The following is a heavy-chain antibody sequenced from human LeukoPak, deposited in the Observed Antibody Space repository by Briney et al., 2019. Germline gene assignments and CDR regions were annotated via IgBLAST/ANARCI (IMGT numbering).Heavy chain of an antibody. Sequence: GGSLRLSCAASGFTFSTYSMNWVRQAPGKGLERVSYISTGSGTIYYTDSVKGRFTTSRDNAKNSLYLQMNSLRDEDTAVYYCARDRGGYEFFDFRGQGTLVTVSS. CDR1: GFTFSTYS. J-gene: IGHJ4*02. CDR2: ISTGSGTI. D-gene: IGHD5-12*01. V-gene: IGHV3-48*02. CDR3: ARDRGGYEFFDF.